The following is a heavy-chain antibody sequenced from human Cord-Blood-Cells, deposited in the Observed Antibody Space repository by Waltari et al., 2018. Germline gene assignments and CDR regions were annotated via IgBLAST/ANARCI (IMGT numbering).Heavy chain of an antibody. V-gene: IGHV1-2*02. CDR2: INPNRGGT. CDR3: ARVSSIAARFDI. Sequence: QVQLVQSGAEVKKPGDSVKVSCKASGYTFTGYYMHWVRQAPGQGLEWVGWINPNRGGTNYAQKFQVRVTMTRDTSISTAYMELSRLRSDDTAVYYCARVSSIAARFDIWGQGTMVTVSS. J-gene: IGHJ3*02. CDR1: GYTFTGYY. D-gene: IGHD6-6*01.